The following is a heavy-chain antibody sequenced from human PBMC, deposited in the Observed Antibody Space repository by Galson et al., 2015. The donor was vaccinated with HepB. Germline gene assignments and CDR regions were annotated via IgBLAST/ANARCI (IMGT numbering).Heavy chain of an antibody. CDR2: INPGGGST. Sequence: SVKVSCKASGYTFTSYYMHWVRQAPGQGLEWMGVINPGGGSTSYAQKFQGRVTMTRDTSTSTVYIELSSLRSEDTALYYCARATYDSNAAWDYWGQGTLAIVSS. CDR3: ARATYDSNAAWDY. CDR1: GYTFTSYY. V-gene: IGHV1-46*01. J-gene: IGHJ4*02. D-gene: IGHD3-22*01.